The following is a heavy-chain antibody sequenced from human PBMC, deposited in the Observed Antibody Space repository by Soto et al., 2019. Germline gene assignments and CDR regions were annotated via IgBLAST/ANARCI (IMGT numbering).Heavy chain of an antibody. CDR3: ASRSSGWYFDY. D-gene: IGHD6-19*01. J-gene: IGHJ4*02. Sequence: EVQLLESGGGLVQPGGSLRLSCAASGFTFSSYAMSWVRQAPGTGLEWFSVISGSGGSTYYADSVKGRFTISRDNSKNTLYLQMNSLRAEDTAVYYCASRSSGWYFDYWGQGTLVTVSS. CDR2: ISGSGGST. V-gene: IGHV3-23*01. CDR1: GFTFSSYA.